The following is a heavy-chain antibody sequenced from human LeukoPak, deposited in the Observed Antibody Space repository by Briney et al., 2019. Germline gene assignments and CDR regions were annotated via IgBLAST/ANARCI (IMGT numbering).Heavy chain of an antibody. CDR2: ISGSGGST. D-gene: IGHD1-7*01. CDR3: AKDPGITGTANYFDY. V-gene: IGHV3-23*01. CDR1: GFTFSSYA. Sequence: GGSLRLSCAASGFTFSSYAMSWVRQAPGKGLEWVSVISGSGGSTYYADSVKGRFTISRDSSKNTLYLQMNSLRAEDTAVYYCAKDPGITGTANYFDYWGQGTLVTVSS. J-gene: IGHJ4*02.